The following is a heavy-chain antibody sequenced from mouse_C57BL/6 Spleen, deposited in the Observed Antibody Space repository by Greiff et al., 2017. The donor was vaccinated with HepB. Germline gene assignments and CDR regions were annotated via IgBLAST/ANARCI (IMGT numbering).Heavy chain of an antibody. D-gene: IGHD2-3*01. V-gene: IGHV2-2*01. J-gene: IGHJ4*01. Sequence: VKLVESGPGLVQPSQSLSITCTVSGFSLTSYGVHWVRQSPGKGLEWLGVIWSGGSTDYNAAFISRLSISKDNSKSQVLYKMNSLQADDTAIYYCARIDGYYDRGYYAMDYWGQGTSVTVSS. CDR1: GFSLTSYG. CDR3: ARIDGYYDRGYYAMDY. CDR2: IWSGGST.